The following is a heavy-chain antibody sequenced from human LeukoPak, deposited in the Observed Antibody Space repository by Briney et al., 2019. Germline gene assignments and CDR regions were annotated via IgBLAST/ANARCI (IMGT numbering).Heavy chain of an antibody. V-gene: IGHV3-7*01. D-gene: IGHD2-15*01. CDR2: INQDGSEK. CDR3: AREQCSCNSCYYY. CDR1: GFSFSVFW. J-gene: IGHJ4*02. Sequence: PGGSLRLSCAASGFSFSVFWMSWVRQAPGKGLEWVANINQDGSEKNYVDSVKGRFTISRDGAKNSLYMQMNSLRAEDAAVYYCAREQCSCNSCYYYWGQGTLVTVSS.